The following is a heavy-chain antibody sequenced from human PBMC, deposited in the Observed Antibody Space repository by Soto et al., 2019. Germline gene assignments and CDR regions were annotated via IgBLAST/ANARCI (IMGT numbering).Heavy chain of an antibody. CDR3: IWQADYIGSWH. V-gene: IGHV3-15*07. CDR1: GIPFTDAW. J-gene: IGHJ4*02. CDR2: IKSKGSGGTT. D-gene: IGHD5-12*01. Sequence: EVQLVESEVGLVKPGGSLRLSCAVAGIPFTDAWMNWVRQAPGKGLEWVGRIKSKGSGGTTDYAAPVKGRFTISRDESKNTLYLQMDSLQIGDTAVYFCIWQADYIGSWHWGQGSLVTVSS.